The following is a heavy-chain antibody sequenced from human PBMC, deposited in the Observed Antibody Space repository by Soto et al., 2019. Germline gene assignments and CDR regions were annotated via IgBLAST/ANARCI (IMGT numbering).Heavy chain of an antibody. D-gene: IGHD4-17*01. Sequence: LRLSCVASGFSFSRYWMTWVRQAPGKGLEWVANINQDGSEKYHVDSVKGRFTISRDNSKNSLYLQMNSLRIEDTAVYYCARDDNDYSIDYWGQGTLVTVSS. CDR2: INQDGSEK. CDR1: GFSFSRYW. CDR3: ARDDNDYSIDY. V-gene: IGHV3-7*03. J-gene: IGHJ4*02.